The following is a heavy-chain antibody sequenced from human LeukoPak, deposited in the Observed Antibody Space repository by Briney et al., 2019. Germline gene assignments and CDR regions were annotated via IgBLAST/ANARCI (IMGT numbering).Heavy chain of an antibody. CDR1: GFTFSSYA. CDR2: ISSNGGST. J-gene: IGHJ4*02. CDR3: ARSVSWYWHDY. V-gene: IGHV3-64*01. Sequence: GGSLRLSCAASGFTFSSYAMHWVRQAPGKGLEYVSAISSNGGSTYYANSVKGRFTISRDNSKNTLYLQMGSLRAEDMAVYYCARSVSWYWHDYWGQGTLVTVSS. D-gene: IGHD6-13*01.